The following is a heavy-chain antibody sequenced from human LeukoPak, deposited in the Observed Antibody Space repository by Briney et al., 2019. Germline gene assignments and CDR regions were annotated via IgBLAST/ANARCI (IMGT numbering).Heavy chain of an antibody. CDR2: IAGSSGTT. CDR1: GLTFGNYA. J-gene: IGHJ5*02. CDR3: AKGNSSGWSGRLTAS. V-gene: IGHV3-23*01. Sequence: PGGSLRLSCVASGLTFGNYAMTWVRQAQGKGLEWVSAIAGSSGTTYYADSVRGRFTISRDNSKNTLYLHMNSLRAEDTAVYFCAKGNSSGWSGRLTASWGQGTLVVVSS. D-gene: IGHD6-19*01.